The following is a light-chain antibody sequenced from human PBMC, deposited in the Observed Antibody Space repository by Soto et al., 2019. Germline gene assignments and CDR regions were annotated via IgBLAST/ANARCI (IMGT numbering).Light chain of an antibody. J-gene: IGKJ5*01. Sequence: PGERATLSCRASQSVSSYLAWYQQKPGQAPRLLIYDASNRATGIPARFSGSGSGTDFTLTISSLEPEDFAVYYCQQRSNWPPITFVQGTRLEIK. V-gene: IGKV3-11*01. CDR2: DAS. CDR3: QQRSNWPPIT. CDR1: QSVSSY.